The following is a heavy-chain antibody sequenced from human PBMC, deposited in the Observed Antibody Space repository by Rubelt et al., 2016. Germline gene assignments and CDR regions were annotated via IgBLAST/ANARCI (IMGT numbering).Heavy chain of an antibody. V-gene: IGHV1-18*01. CDR2: ISAYNGNK. Sequence: QVQLVQSGAEVKKPGASVKVSCKASGYTFTSYGISWVRQAPGQGLEWMGWISAYNGNKNYAQKLQGRGTMTTDTSTSTAYMGLRSLRSDDTAVYYCARDRTWLVPGLDAFDIWGQGTMVTVSS. D-gene: IGHD6-19*01. CDR3: ARDRTWLVPGLDAFDI. J-gene: IGHJ3*02. CDR1: GYTFTSYG.